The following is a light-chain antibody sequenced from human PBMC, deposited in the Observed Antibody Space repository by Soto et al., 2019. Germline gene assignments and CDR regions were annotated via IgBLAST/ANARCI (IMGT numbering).Light chain of an antibody. CDR2: DVS. J-gene: IGLJ2*01. Sequence: QSALTQPASVSGSPGQSITNSCTGTSSDVGAYKYVSWYQHHSGTAPKLIIYDVSSRPSGVSNRFSGSKSGNTASLTISGLQAEDEADYYCSSYTSSSTLVLGGGTQLTVL. V-gene: IGLV2-14*03. CDR1: SSDVGAYKY. CDR3: SSYTSSSTLV.